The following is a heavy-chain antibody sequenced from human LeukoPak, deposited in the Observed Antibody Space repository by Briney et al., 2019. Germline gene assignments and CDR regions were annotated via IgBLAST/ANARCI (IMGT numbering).Heavy chain of an antibody. CDR1: GFSFSYHA. D-gene: IGHD5-24*01. Sequence: GGSLRLSCAASGFSFSYHAMHWVRQAPGKGLEWEAVISSDGSYKYYADSVKGRFAISRHNSQSTLYLQMNSLRPEDTAVYYCARDGARDGYIDYWGQGTLVAVSS. CDR2: ISSDGSYK. CDR3: ARDGARDGYIDY. J-gene: IGHJ4*02. V-gene: IGHV3-30*09.